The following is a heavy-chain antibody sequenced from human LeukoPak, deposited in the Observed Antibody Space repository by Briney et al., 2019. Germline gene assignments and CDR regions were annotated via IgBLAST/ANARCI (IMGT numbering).Heavy chain of an antibody. Sequence: SETLSLTCTVSGGSISSYYWSWIRQPAGKGLEWIGRIYTSGSTNYNPSLKSRVTMSVDTSKNQFSLKLSSVTAADTAVYYCARDNSSGYCPRFDPWGQGTLVTVSS. CDR3: ARDNSSGYCPRFDP. V-gene: IGHV4-4*07. CDR1: GGSISSYY. CDR2: IYTSGST. D-gene: IGHD3-22*01. J-gene: IGHJ5*02.